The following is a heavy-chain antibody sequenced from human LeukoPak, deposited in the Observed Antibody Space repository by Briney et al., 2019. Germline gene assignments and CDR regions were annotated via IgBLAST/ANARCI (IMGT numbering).Heavy chain of an antibody. Sequence: SVKVSCKASGGTFSSYAISWARQAPGQGLEWMGGIIPIFGTANYAQKFQGRVTITADESTSTAYMELSSLRSEDTAVYYCARARPYCSGGSCYSAPFDYWGQGTLVTVSS. CDR2: IIPIFGTA. CDR3: ARARPYCSGGSCYSAPFDY. J-gene: IGHJ4*02. D-gene: IGHD2-15*01. V-gene: IGHV1-69*01. CDR1: GGTFSSYA.